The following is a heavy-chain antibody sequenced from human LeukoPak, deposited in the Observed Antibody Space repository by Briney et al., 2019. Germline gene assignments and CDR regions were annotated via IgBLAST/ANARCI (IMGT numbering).Heavy chain of an antibody. Sequence: PGGSLRLSCAASGFTFSDYYMSWVRQAPGKGLEWVANIKQDGSEKYYVDSVKGRFTISRDNAKNSLYLQMDSLRAEDTAVYYCARDEPHPYYYGMDVWGQGTTVTVSS. V-gene: IGHV3-7*01. CDR3: ARDEPHPYYYGMDV. CDR1: GFTFSDYY. J-gene: IGHJ6*02. CDR2: IKQDGSEK.